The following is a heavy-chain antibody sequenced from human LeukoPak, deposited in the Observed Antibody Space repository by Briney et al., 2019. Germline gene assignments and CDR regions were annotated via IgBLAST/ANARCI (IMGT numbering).Heavy chain of an antibody. V-gene: IGHV3-21*01. CDR1: GFTFSSYS. CDR2: ISSSSSYI. Sequence: GGSLRLSCAASGFTFSSYSMNWARQAPGKGLEWVSSISSSSSYIYYADSVKGRFTISRDNAKNSLYLQMNSLRAEDTAVYYCAMTASGYSSGWYKGPAFDIWGQGTMVTVSS. J-gene: IGHJ3*02. CDR3: AMTASGYSSGWYKGPAFDI. D-gene: IGHD6-19*01.